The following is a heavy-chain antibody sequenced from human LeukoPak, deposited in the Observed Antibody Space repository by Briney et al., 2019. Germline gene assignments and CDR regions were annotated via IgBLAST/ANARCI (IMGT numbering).Heavy chain of an antibody. V-gene: IGHV4-4*02. Sequence: SRTLSLTCAVSGGSISSSNWWSWVRQPPGKGLEWIGEIYHSGSTNYKPSLKSRVTISVDKSKNQFSLKLSSVTAADTAVYYCARRPYYYGSGEYAFDIWGQGTMVTVSS. J-gene: IGHJ3*02. CDR2: IYHSGST. CDR3: ARRPYYYGSGEYAFDI. D-gene: IGHD3-10*01. CDR1: GGSISSSNW.